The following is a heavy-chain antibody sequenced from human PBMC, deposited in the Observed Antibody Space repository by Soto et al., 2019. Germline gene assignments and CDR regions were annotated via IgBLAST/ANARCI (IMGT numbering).Heavy chain of an antibody. J-gene: IGHJ3*02. CDR2: INHSGST. V-gene: IGHV4-34*01. CDR3: ARGGSPGCLGYSSSWYLKRCAFDI. CDR1: GGSFSGYY. D-gene: IGHD6-13*01. Sequence: SETLSLTCAVYGGSFSGYYWSWIRQPPGKGLEWIGEINHSGSTNYNPSLKSRVTISVDTSKNQFSLKLSSVTAADTAVYYCARGGSPGCLGYSSSWYLKRCAFDIWGQGTMVTVSS.